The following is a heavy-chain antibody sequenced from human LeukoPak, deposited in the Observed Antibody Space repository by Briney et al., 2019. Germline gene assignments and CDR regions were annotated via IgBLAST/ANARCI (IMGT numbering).Heavy chain of an antibody. CDR1: GFTFSSYS. Sequence: GGSLRLSCAASGFTFSSYSMNWVRQAPGKGLEWVSSISSSSSYIYYADSVKGRFTISRDNAKNSLYLQMNSLRAEDTAVYYCARFWGSYRLQDYWGQGTLVTVSS. CDR2: ISSSSSYI. J-gene: IGHJ4*02. D-gene: IGHD3-16*02. V-gene: IGHV3-21*01. CDR3: ARFWGSYRLQDY.